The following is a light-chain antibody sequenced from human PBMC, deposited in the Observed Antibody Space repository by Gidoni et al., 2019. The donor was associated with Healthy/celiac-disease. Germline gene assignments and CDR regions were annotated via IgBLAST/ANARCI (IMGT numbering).Light chain of an antibody. CDR1: SSNIGSNY. CDR3: AAWDDSLSGLWV. Sequence: QSVLTQPPSASGTPGQRVTISCSGSSSNIGSNYVYWYQQLPGTAPQLPIYRNNQRPSGGPDRFSGSKSGTSASLAIRGLRSEDEADYYCAAWDDSLSGLWVFGGWTKLTVL. J-gene: IGLJ3*02. V-gene: IGLV1-47*01. CDR2: RNN.